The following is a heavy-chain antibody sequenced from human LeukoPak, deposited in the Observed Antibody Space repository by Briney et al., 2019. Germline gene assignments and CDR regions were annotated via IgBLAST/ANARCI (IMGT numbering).Heavy chain of an antibody. Sequence: SETLFLTCTVSGDSINSGFYYWSWIRQDPGKGLEWIGYIYYSGITYYNPSLKSRVTISVDTSRNQFSLRLSSVTAADTAVYYCARDPRGYGMDVWGQGTTVTVSS. CDR1: GDSINSGFYY. D-gene: IGHD3-10*01. CDR3: ARDPRGYGMDV. J-gene: IGHJ6*02. CDR2: IYYSGIT. V-gene: IGHV4-31*03.